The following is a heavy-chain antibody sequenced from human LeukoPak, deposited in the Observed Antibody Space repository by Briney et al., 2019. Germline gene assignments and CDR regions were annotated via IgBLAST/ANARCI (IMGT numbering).Heavy chain of an antibody. CDR2: IIPILGIA. V-gene: IGHV1-69*04. D-gene: IGHD1-26*01. CDR1: GGTFSSYT. J-gene: IGHJ4*02. Sequence: ASVKVSCKASGGTFSSYTISWVRQAPGQGLEWMGRIIPILGIANYAQKFQGRVTITADKSTSTAYKELSSLRSEDTAVYYCAREDLQGGSPLDYWGQGTLVTVSS. CDR3: AREDLQGGSPLDY.